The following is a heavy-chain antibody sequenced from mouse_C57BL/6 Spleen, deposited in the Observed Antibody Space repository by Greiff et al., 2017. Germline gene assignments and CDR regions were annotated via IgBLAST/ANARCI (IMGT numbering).Heavy chain of an antibody. Sequence: EVKVVESGGGLVKPGASLKLSCAASGFTFSSYTMPWVRQTPEKRLEWVATISGGGGNTYYPDSVKGRFTISKDNATNTLYLQIGSLRSEDTALYDCARQKKSSPGYAMDDWGKGTSVTVSS. CDR3: ARQKKSSPGYAMDD. CDR2: ISGGGGNT. V-gene: IGHV5-9*01. J-gene: IGHJ4*01. CDR1: GFTFSSYT.